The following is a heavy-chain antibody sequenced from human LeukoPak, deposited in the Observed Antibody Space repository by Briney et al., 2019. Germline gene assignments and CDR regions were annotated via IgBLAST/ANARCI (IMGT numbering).Heavy chain of an antibody. Sequence: SETLSLTCTVSGGSISTYYWSWIRQPAGKGLEWIGRIYSSGSTNYNPSLQSRITMSVETSKNQFSLRLTSVTAADTAVYYCARVRYYYDGIGNYPYYFDLWGQGTLVTVSS. V-gene: IGHV4-4*07. D-gene: IGHD3-22*01. J-gene: IGHJ4*02. CDR3: ARVRYYYDGIGNYPYYFDL. CDR2: IYSSGST. CDR1: GGSISTYY.